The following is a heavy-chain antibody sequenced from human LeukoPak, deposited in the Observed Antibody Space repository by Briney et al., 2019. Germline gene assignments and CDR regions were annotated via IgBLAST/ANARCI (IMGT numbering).Heavy chain of an antibody. CDR2: ISGTGSTI. J-gene: IGHJ4*02. D-gene: IGHD3-10*01. CDR1: GFSFSWYS. V-gene: IGHV3-48*01. CDR3: ARDRDLANMVRGAGGFDY. Sequence: GGSLRLSCAGSGFSFSWYSMNWVRQAPGKGLEWVSHISGTGSTIFYADSVKGRFTISKDNAKNSLYLQMNSLRAEDTAVYYCARDRDLANMVRGAGGFDYWGQGTLVTVSS.